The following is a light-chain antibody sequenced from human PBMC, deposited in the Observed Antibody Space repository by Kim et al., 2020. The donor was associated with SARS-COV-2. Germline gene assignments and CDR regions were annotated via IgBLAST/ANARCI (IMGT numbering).Light chain of an antibody. Sequence: DIQMTQSPSSLSASVGDRVIISCRASQNIVNYLNWYQWKPGKAPKLLISGASSLHSGVPSRFSGSGSGTDFTLTISTLLPEDFATYDCQQSYSPTQITFGQGTRLEIK. CDR3: QQSYSPTQIT. CDR1: QNIVNY. CDR2: GAS. V-gene: IGKV1-39*01. J-gene: IGKJ5*01.